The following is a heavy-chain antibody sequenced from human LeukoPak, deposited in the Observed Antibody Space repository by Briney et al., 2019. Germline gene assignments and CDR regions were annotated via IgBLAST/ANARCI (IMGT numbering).Heavy chain of an antibody. CDR1: GGSISTSNYY. V-gene: IGHV4-39*01. J-gene: IGHJ4*02. D-gene: IGHD1-26*01. CDR2: IYYSGST. Sequence: SETLSLTCTVSGGSISTSNYYWGWIRQPPGKGLEWIGSIYYSGSTYYNPSLKSRVTISVDTSKNQFSLKLSSVTAADTAMYYCVKSGGYGLIDYWGQGTRVTVSS. CDR3: VKSGGYGLIDY.